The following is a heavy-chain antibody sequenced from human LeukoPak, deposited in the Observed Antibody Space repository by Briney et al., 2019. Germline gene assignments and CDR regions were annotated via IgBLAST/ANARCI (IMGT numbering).Heavy chain of an antibody. CDR1: GFTFSSYA. Sequence: GGSLRLSCAASGFTFSSYAMRWVRQAPGKGLEWVSAISGSGGSTYYADSVKGRFTISRDNSKNTLYLQMNSLRAEDTAVYYCAKTSSVVAVAGTGFDYWGQGTLVTVSS. D-gene: IGHD6-19*01. CDR3: AKTSSVVAVAGTGFDY. CDR2: ISGSGGST. J-gene: IGHJ4*02. V-gene: IGHV3-23*01.